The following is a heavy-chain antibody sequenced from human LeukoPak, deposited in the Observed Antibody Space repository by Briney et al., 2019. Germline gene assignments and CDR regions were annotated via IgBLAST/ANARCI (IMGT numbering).Heavy chain of an antibody. CDR2: ISYDGSNK. V-gene: IGHV3-30*03. CDR3: ARDWNSGTGSIHSDY. D-gene: IGHD1-7*01. CDR1: GFTFSSYG. Sequence: PGGSLRLSCAASGFTFSSYGMHWVRQAPGKGLEWVAVISYDGSNKYYADSVKGRFATSRDNSKNTLYLQMNSLRAEDTAVYYCARDWNSGTGSIHSDYWGQGTLVTVSS. J-gene: IGHJ4*02.